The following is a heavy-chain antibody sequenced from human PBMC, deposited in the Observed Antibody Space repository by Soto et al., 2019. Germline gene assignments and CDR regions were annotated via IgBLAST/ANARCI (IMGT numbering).Heavy chain of an antibody. Sequence: ELQLVESGGGLVQPGGSLRLSCAASGFTFRSYEMNWVRQVPGKGLEWVAYISGTTTFYADSVKGRFTISRDNAKNSLYLQMSSLRDEDTGVYYCARVSASGWHVNGRDYFDSWGQGTLVTVSS. V-gene: IGHV3-48*03. J-gene: IGHJ4*02. CDR3: ARVSASGWHVNGRDYFDS. CDR1: GFTFRSYE. D-gene: IGHD6-19*01. CDR2: ISGTTT.